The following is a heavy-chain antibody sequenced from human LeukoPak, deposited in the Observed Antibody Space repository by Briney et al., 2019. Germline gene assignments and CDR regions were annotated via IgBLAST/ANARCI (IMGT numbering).Heavy chain of an antibody. V-gene: IGHV3-30*02. CDR2: IRYDGSNK. CDR1: GFTFSSYG. J-gene: IGHJ4*02. Sequence: GGSLRLSCAASGFTFSSYGMHWVRQAPGKGLERVAFIRYDGSNKYYADSVKGRFTISRDNSKNTLYLQMNSLRAEDTAVYYCAKLEVVVPAAIWDYWGQGTLVTVSS. D-gene: IGHD2-2*02. CDR3: AKLEVVVPAAIWDY.